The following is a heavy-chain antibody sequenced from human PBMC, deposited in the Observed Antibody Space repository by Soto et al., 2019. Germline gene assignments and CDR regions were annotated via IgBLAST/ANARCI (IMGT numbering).Heavy chain of an antibody. Sequence: QVQLVQSGAKVKKPGSSLKVSCKTSGVSFNNNGIGWVRQAPGHGLEWMGGVSPPFRTSNYARKFQGRISITADASTGTVNMELSSLTSEDTAQYYCARVLYYGSGSYSPYGMDVWGQGTTVTVSS. CDR2: VSPPFRTS. V-gene: IGHV1-69*01. CDR3: ARVLYYGSGSYSPYGMDV. CDR1: GVSFNNNG. D-gene: IGHD3-10*01. J-gene: IGHJ6*02.